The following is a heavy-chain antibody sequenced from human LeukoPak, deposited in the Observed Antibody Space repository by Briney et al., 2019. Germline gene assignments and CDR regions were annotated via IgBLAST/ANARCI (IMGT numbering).Heavy chain of an antibody. CDR2: IYTSGST. D-gene: IGHD1-20*01. J-gene: IGHJ6*04. V-gene: IGHV4-61*02. CDR3: ARDSITGTTTPHYYYGMDV. Sequence: SETLSLTCTVSGGSISSGSYYWSWIRQPAGKGLEWIGRIYTSGSTNYNPSLKSRVTISVDTSKNQFSLKLSSVTAADTAVYYCARDSITGTTTPHYYYGMDVWGKGTTVTVSS. CDR1: GGSISSGSYY.